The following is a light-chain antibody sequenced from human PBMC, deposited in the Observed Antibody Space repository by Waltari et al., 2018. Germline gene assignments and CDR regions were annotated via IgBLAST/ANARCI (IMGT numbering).Light chain of an antibody. V-gene: IGKV2-30*02. CDR3: MQGTHWPPWT. Sequence: DVLLTQSPLSLPVALGQTASISCRSSQSLVHSDGETYLNWFHQRPGQSPRRLIYKVSYRDSGGPERFSGSGSGTDFTLKISRVEADDVGIYYCMQGTHWPPWTFGQGTKVEIK. CDR2: KVS. CDR1: QSLVHSDGETY. J-gene: IGKJ1*01.